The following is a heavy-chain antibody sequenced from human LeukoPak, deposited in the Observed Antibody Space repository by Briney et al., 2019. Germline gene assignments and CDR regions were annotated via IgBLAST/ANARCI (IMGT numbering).Heavy chain of an antibody. CDR1: GGTFSSYA. D-gene: IGHD3-22*01. Sequence: SVKVSCKASGGTFSSYAISWVRQAPGQGLEWMGGIIPIFGTANYAQKFQGRVTITADESTSAAYMELSSLRSEDTAVYYCARARNPITMIVVASNWFDPWGQGTLVTVSS. CDR2: IIPIFGTA. J-gene: IGHJ5*02. V-gene: IGHV1-69*13. CDR3: ARARNPITMIVVASNWFDP.